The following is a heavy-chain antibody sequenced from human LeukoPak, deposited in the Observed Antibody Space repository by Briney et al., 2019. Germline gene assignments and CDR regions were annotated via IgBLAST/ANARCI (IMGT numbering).Heavy chain of an antibody. J-gene: IGHJ6*02. CDR3: ARWAMVRGAHYGMDV. CDR1: GYSFTSYW. Sequence: GESLKISCKGSGYSFTSYWIGWVRQMPGKGLEWMGIIYPGDSGTRYSPSFQGQVTISADESISTAYLQWSSLKASDTAMYYCARWAMVRGAHYGMDVWGQGTTVTVSS. V-gene: IGHV5-51*01. D-gene: IGHD3-10*01. CDR2: IYPGDSGT.